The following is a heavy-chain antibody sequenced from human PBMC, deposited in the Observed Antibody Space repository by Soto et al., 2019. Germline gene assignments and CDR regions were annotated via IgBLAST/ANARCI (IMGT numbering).Heavy chain of an antibody. CDR2: IYHSGST. CDR3: ARLGRYYQSLDS. Sequence: SETLSLTCAISGGSISSGGYSWSWIRQPPGKGLEWIGYIYHSGSTYYNPSLKSRVTISVDRSKNQFSLKLSSVTAADTAVYYCARLGRYYQSLDSWGPGTLVTVS. CDR1: GGSISSGGYS. J-gene: IGHJ5*01. V-gene: IGHV4-30-2*01. D-gene: IGHD3-10*01.